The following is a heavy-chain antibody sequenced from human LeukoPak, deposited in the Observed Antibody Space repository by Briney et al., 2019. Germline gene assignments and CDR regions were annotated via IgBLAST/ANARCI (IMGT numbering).Heavy chain of an antibody. J-gene: IGHJ4*02. V-gene: IGHV4-39*01. D-gene: IGHD2-21*02. CDR3: ARGLSAIVH. CDR1: GGSISSSSYY. CDR2: IYYSGST. Sequence: KSSETLSLTCTVSGGSISSSSYYWGWIRQPPGRGLEWIGSIYYSGSTYYNPSLKSRVTISVDTSKNQFSLKLRSVTAADTAVYYCARGLSAIVHWGQGTLVTVSS.